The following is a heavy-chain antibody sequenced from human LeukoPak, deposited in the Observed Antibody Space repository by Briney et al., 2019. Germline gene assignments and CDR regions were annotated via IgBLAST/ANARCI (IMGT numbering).Heavy chain of an antibody. D-gene: IGHD6-6*01. Sequence: GGSLRLSCAASGFTFNSYSMNWVRQAPGKGLEWVGFIRSKAYGGTTEYAASVKGRFTISRDDSKSIAYLQMNSLKTEDTAVYYCCSSSSVDYWGQGTLVTVSS. CDR2: IRSKAYGGTT. CDR1: GFTFNSYS. V-gene: IGHV3-49*04. CDR3: CSSSSVDY. J-gene: IGHJ4*02.